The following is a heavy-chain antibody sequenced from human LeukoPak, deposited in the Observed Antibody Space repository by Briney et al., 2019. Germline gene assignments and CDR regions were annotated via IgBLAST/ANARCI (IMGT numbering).Heavy chain of an antibody. D-gene: IGHD2/OR15-2a*01. CDR2: INPNSGGT. Sequence: ASVKVSCKASGGTFSSYAVSWVRQAPGQGLEWMGGINPNSGGTNYAQKFQGRVTMTRDTSISTAYMELSRLRSDDTAVYYCAREDSTDLTFDYWGQGTLVTVSS. J-gene: IGHJ4*02. CDR3: AREDSTDLTFDY. V-gene: IGHV1-2*02. CDR1: GGTFSSYA.